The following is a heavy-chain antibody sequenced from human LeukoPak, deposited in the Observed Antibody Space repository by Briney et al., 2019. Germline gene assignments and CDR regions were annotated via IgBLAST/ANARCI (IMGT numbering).Heavy chain of an antibody. CDR1: GFTFSSYA. CDR2: ISYDGSNK. Sequence: GGSLRLSCAASGFTFSSYAMHWVRQAPGKGREWVAVISYDGSNKYYADSVKGRFTISRDNSKNMLYLQMNSLRVDDTAVYYCAREVIAAAGTGFNWFDPWGQGTLVTVSS. CDR3: AREVIAAAGTGFNWFDP. V-gene: IGHV3-30*04. J-gene: IGHJ5*02. D-gene: IGHD6-13*01.